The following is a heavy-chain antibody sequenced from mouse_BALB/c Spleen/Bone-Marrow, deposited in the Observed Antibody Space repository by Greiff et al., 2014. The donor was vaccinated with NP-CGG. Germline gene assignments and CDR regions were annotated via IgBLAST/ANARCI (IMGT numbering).Heavy chain of an antibody. CDR1: GYSITSGYY. D-gene: IGHD1-1*02. CDR2: ISYDGSN. V-gene: IGHV3-6*02. CDR3: ARDVGGNYLDY. Sequence: VQLQQSGPGLVKPSQSLSLTCSVTGYSITSGYYWNWIRQFPGNKLEWMGYISYDGSNNYNPSLKNRISITHDTSKNQFFLKLNSVTTEDTATYYCARDVGGNYLDYWGQGTTLTVSS. J-gene: IGHJ2*01.